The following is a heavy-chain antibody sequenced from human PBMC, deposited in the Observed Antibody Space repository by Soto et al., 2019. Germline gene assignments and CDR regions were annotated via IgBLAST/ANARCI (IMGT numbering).Heavy chain of an antibody. J-gene: IGHJ4*02. CDR1: GFSLNTDGEG. V-gene: IGHV2-5*02. Sequence: QITLKESGPTQVKPTQTLTLTCSFSGFSLNTDGEGVGWVRQPPGEALEWLALIYWDDDERYSPSLKTRLTITKAPSKNQVVLIMTNMDPVDTATYYCTHSRNLITEDAQVGDFDYWGQGTLVTVS. CDR3: THSRNLITEDAQVGDFDY. CDR2: IYWDDDE. D-gene: IGHD3-10*01.